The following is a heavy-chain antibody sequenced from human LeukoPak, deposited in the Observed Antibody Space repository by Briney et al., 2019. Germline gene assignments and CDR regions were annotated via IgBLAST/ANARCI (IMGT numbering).Heavy chain of an antibody. CDR3: ARDGGGYCSGGSCYVADWFDP. J-gene: IGHJ5*02. D-gene: IGHD2-15*01. Sequence: ASVKVSCKASGYTFTGYYMHWVRQAPGQGLEWMRWINPNTGATNYAQRFQGRVTLTTETSISTAYMDLTSLRSDDTAVYYCARDGGGYCSGGSCYVADWFDPWGQGTLVTVSS. V-gene: IGHV1-2*02. CDR1: GYTFTGYY. CDR2: INPNTGAT.